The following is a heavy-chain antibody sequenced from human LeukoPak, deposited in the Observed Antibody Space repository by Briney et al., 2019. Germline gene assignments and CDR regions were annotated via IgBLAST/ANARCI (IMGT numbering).Heavy chain of an antibody. CDR2: ISGSGGST. D-gene: IGHD5-18*01. V-gene: IGHV3-23*01. J-gene: IGHJ4*02. CDR3: ARDPGGGYSYGY. CDR1: GFTFSSYA. Sequence: GGSLRLSCAASGFTFSSYAMSWVRQAPGKGLEWVSAISGSGGSTYYADSVKGRFTISRDNSKNTLYLQMNSLRAEDTAVYYCARDPGGGYSYGYWGQGTLVTVSS.